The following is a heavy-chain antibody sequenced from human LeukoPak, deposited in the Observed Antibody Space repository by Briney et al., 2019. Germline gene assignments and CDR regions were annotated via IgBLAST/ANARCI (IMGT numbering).Heavy chain of an antibody. CDR2: MYYRGST. V-gene: IGHV4-39*07. Sequence: SETLSLTCTVSGGSISSSSHYWGWIRQPPGKGLEWIGRMYYRGSTYHNPSLRSRVTISIDTYKNQFSLKLSSVPAADTAVYYCAATTIRLGYWGQGNLVTVSS. CDR1: GGSISSSSHY. J-gene: IGHJ4*02. CDR3: AATTIRLGY. D-gene: IGHD1-26*01.